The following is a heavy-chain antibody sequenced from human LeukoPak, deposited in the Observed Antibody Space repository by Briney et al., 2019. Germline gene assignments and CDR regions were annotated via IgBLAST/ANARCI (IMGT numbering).Heavy chain of an antibody. D-gene: IGHD6-19*01. Sequence: SETLSLTCAVYGGSFSGYYWSWIRQPPGKGLEWIGEINHSGSTNYNPSLKSRVTISEDTSKNHFSLKLTSVTAADTAVYYCARNVGWYTHDTWGQGTLVTVSS. J-gene: IGHJ5*02. CDR1: GGSFSGYY. V-gene: IGHV4-34*01. CDR3: ARNVGWYTHDT. CDR2: INHSGST.